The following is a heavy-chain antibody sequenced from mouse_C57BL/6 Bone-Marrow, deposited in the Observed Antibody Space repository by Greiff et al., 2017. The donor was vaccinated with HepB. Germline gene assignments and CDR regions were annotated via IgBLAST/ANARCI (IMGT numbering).Heavy chain of an antibody. J-gene: IGHJ4*01. CDR2: IWSDGST. Sequence: VKLMESGPGLVAPSQSLSITCTVSGFSLTSYGVHWVRQPPGKGLEWLVVIWSDGSTTYNSALKSRLSISKDNSKSQVFLKMNSLQTDDTAMYYCARQLRLRFPYAMDYWGQGTSVTVSS. CDR3: ARQLRLRFPYAMDY. D-gene: IGHD3-2*02. CDR1: GFSLTSYG. V-gene: IGHV2-6-1*01.